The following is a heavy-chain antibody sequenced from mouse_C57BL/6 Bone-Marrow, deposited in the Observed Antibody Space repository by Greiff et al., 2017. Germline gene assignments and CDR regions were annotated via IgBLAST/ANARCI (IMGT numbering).Heavy chain of an antibody. CDR1: GYTFTSYW. Sequence: EVKVVESGTVLARPGASVKMSCKTSGYTFTSYWMHWVKQRPGQGLEWIGAIYPGNSDTSYNQKFKGKAKLTAVTSASTAYMELSSLTNEDSAVYYCTRRRTLGYAMDYWGQGTSVTVSS. CDR3: TRRRTLGYAMDY. CDR2: IYPGNSDT. V-gene: IGHV1-5*01. J-gene: IGHJ4*01.